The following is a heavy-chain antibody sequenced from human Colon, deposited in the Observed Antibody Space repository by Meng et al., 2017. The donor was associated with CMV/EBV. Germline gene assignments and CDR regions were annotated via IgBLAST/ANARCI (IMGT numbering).Heavy chain of an antibody. J-gene: IGHJ4*02. CDR3: ARDLFSPGGNSCFDN. CDR1: GYAFNKHG. D-gene: IGHD3-16*01. CDR2: INLWNGDI. V-gene: IGHV1-18*01. Sequence: GESLKISCKASGYAFNKHGINWVRQAPGRGLEWMAWINLWNGDIKYSQKFQGRVTVNADTSTSTVDMELRSLTSDDTAIYYCARDLFSPGGNSCFDNWGQGTVVTVSS.